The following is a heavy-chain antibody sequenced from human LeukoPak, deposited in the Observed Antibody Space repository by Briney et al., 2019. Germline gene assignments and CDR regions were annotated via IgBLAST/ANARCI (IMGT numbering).Heavy chain of an antibody. J-gene: IGHJ5*02. CDR3: ARDGVRRYCSGGSCASYNWFDP. V-gene: IGHV4-31*03. D-gene: IGHD2-15*01. CDR1: GGSISSGGYY. CDR2: IYYSGNT. Sequence: PSETLSLTCTVSGGSISSGGYYWSWLRQHPGKGLEWIGYIYYSGNTYYNPSLKSRVTISVDTSKNPFSLKLSSVTAADTAVYYCARDGVRRYCSGGSCASYNWFDPWGQGTLVTVSS.